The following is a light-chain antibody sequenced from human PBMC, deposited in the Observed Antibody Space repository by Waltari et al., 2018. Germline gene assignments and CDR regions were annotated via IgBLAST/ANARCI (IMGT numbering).Light chain of an antibody. V-gene: IGKV3-15*01. CDR2: GAS. CDR1: QSVSIN. J-gene: IGKJ4*01. CDR3: QQYNNWPLT. Sequence: ETVMTQSPATLSVSPGEKTTLSCRASQSVSINLAWYQQKPGQAPRLLIYGASTRATAIPVRFSGSGSGTEFTLTISGLQSEDFAVYYCQQYNNWPLTFGGGTKVEIK.